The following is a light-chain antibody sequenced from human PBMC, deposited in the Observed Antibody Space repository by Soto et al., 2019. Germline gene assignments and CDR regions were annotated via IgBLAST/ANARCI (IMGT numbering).Light chain of an antibody. CDR3: SSYAGSNNYV. V-gene: IGLV2-8*01. CDR2: AVN. J-gene: IGLJ1*01. CDR1: SSDVGGYKY. Sequence: QSALTQPPSASGYPGQSVTISCTGTSSDVGGYKYVSWYQQYPGKAPKLMIYAVNKRPSGVPDRFSGSKSGNTASLTVSGLQAEDEADYYCSSYAGSNNYVFGTGTKVTVL.